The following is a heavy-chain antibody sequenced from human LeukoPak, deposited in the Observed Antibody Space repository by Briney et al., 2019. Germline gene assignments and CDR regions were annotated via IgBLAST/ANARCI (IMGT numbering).Heavy chain of an antibody. J-gene: IGHJ4*02. CDR3: VRHNYGYDY. V-gene: IGHV3-74*01. Sequence: GGSLRLSCAASGFTFNRYWMHWVRHAPGEGPVWVAHILNDGGSTIHADSVKGRFTISRDNAKNTLSLQMNSLRAEDTAVYYCVRHNYGYDYWGQGTPVTVSS. CDR2: ILNDGGST. D-gene: IGHD5-18*01. CDR1: GFTFNRYW.